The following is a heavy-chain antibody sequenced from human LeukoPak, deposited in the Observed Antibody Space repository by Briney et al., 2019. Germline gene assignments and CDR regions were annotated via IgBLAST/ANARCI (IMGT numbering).Heavy chain of an antibody. Sequence: SETLSLTCTVSGGSISSSSYYWGWIRQPPGKGLEWIGSIYYSGSTNYNPSLKSRVTMSVATSKNQFSLKLNSVTAADTAVYYCARGDCSSTICYSPMDVWGKGTTVTVSS. V-gene: IGHV4-39*07. D-gene: IGHD2-2*01. CDR1: GGSISSSSYY. CDR3: ARGDCSSTICYSPMDV. CDR2: IYYSGST. J-gene: IGHJ6*03.